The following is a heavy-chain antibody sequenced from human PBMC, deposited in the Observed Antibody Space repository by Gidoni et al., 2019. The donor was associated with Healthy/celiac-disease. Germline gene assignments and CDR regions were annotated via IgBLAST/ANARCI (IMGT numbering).Heavy chain of an antibody. D-gene: IGHD5-12*01. CDR2: IYYSGST. CDR1: GGSVSSYY. J-gene: IGHJ5*02. Sequence: QVQLQESCPGLVKPSETLSLTCTVSGGSVSSYYWSWIRQPPGKGLEWIGYIYYSGSTNYNPSLKSRVTISVDTSKNQFSLKLNSVTAADTAVYYCARGAYSGYDLGWFDPWGQGTLVTVPS. V-gene: IGHV4-59*02. CDR3: ARGAYSGYDLGWFDP.